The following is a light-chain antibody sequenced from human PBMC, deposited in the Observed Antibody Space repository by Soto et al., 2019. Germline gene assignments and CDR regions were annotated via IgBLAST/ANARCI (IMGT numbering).Light chain of an antibody. Sequence: AIQMTQSPSSLSASIGDRVTITCRASQGVGNDLAWYQQKPGKAPKVLIYAASSLHSGVPSRFSGSGSGTDFTLTITSLQPEDFATYYCLQDYNYPWTFGQGTKVDIK. CDR1: QGVGND. CDR2: AAS. V-gene: IGKV1-6*01. CDR3: LQDYNYPWT. J-gene: IGKJ1*01.